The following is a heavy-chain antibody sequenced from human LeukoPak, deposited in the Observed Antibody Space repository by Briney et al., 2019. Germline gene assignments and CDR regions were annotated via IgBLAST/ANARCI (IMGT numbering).Heavy chain of an antibody. CDR3: AKGETRFVLVPESVFDY. Sequence: GGSLRLSCAASGITFSSYGMHWVRQAPGKGLEWVAFIRYDGSNKYYGDSVKGRFTISRDNSKNTLYLQVNSLRTEDTAVYYCAKGETRFVLVPESVFDYWGQGTLVTVSS. CDR1: GITFSSYG. D-gene: IGHD2-8*01. J-gene: IGHJ4*02. V-gene: IGHV3-30*02. CDR2: IRYDGSNK.